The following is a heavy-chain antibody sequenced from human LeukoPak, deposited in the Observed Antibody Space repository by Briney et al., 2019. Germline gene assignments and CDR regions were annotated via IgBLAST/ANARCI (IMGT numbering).Heavy chain of an antibody. J-gene: IGHJ5*02. Sequence: SGTLSLTCTVSGGSISSGDYYWSWIRQPPGKGLEWIGYIYYSGSTYYNPSLKSRVTISVDTSKNQFSLKLSSVTAADTAVYYCARQQLVQWFDPWGQGTLVTVSS. D-gene: IGHD6-13*01. CDR1: GGSISSGDYY. CDR2: IYYSGST. V-gene: IGHV4-30-4*08. CDR3: ARQQLVQWFDP.